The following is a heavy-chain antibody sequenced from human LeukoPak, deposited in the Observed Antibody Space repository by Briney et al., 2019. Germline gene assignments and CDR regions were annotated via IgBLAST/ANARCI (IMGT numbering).Heavy chain of an antibody. Sequence: GGSLRLSCAASGFTFSSYEVNWVRQAPGKGLEWGSYISSSSSYTNYADSVKGRFTISRDNAKNSLYLQMNSLRAEDTAVYYCARDEGYYDSSGYYAFDIWGQGTMVTVSS. V-gene: IGHV3-21*05. CDR3: ARDEGYYDSSGYYAFDI. D-gene: IGHD3-22*01. J-gene: IGHJ3*02. CDR2: ISSSSSYT. CDR1: GFTFSSYE.